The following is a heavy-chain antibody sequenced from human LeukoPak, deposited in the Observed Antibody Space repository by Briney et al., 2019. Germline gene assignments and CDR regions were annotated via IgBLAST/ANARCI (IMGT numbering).Heavy chain of an antibody. CDR2: IYYSGST. CDR3: ARHHSSSWYFDY. J-gene: IGHJ4*02. D-gene: IGHD6-13*01. Sequence: SETLSLTCTVSGGSISSYYWSWIRQPPGKGLEWIGYIYYSGSTNYNPSLKSRVTISVDTSKNQFSLKLSSVTAADAAVYYCARHHSSSWYFDYWGQGTLVTVSS. CDR1: GGSISSYY. V-gene: IGHV4-59*08.